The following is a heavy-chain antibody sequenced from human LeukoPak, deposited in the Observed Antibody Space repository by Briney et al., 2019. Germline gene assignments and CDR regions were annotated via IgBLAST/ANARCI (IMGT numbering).Heavy chain of an antibody. D-gene: IGHD5-24*01. CDR3: ARDGGYNRYSPYYFDY. CDR1: GFTVSSNY. Sequence: PGGSLRLSCAASGFTVSSNYMSWVRQAPGKGLEWVSVIYSGGSTYYADSVKGRFTISRDNSKNTLYLQMNSLRAEDTAVYYCARDGGYNRYSPYYFDYWGQGTLVTVSS. J-gene: IGHJ4*02. CDR2: IYSGGST. V-gene: IGHV3-66*01.